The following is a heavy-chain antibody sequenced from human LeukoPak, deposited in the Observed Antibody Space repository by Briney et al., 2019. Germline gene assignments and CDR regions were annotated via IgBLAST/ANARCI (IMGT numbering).Heavy chain of an antibody. J-gene: IGHJ4*02. CDR2: IIPILGIA. CDR1: GGTFSSYA. D-gene: IGHD4-11*01. V-gene: IGHV1-69*04. CDR3: ARVPVTTEGDHFDY. Sequence: SVKVSCKSSGGTFSSYAIIWVRQAPGQGLEWMGRIIPILGIANYAQKFQGRVTITADKSTSTAYMELSSLRSEDTAVYYCARVPVTTEGDHFDYWGQGTLVTVSS.